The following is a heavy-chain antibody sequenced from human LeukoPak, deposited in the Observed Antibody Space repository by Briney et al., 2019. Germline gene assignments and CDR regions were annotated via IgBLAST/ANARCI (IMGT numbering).Heavy chain of an antibody. J-gene: IGHJ5*02. Sequence: KPSETLSLTCTVSGGSISSYYWSWIRQPPGKGLEWIGYIYYSGSTNYNPSLKSRVTISVDTSKNQFSLKLSSVTAADTAVYYCARHGSGSYYTYPKSNNWFDPWGQGTLVTVSS. V-gene: IGHV4-59*08. D-gene: IGHD3-10*01. CDR2: IYYSGST. CDR3: ARHGSGSYYTYPKSNNWFDP. CDR1: GGSISSYY.